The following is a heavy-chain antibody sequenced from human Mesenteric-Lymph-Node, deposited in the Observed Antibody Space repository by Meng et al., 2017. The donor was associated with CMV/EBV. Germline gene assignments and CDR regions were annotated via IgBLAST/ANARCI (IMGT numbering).Heavy chain of an antibody. J-gene: IGHJ5*02. D-gene: IGHD3-22*01. V-gene: IGHV1-18*01. CDR1: GYTFISYG. CDR2: ISPYNGHT. Sequence: ASVKVSCKTSGYTFISYGITWVRQAPGQGLEWMGWISPYNGHTDYAQNFQDRVTMTADTSASTAFMELRSLISDDTAVYYCARDFGNNYYDSSGYHYLSWFDPWGQGTLVTVSS. CDR3: ARDFGNNYYDSSGYHYLSWFDP.